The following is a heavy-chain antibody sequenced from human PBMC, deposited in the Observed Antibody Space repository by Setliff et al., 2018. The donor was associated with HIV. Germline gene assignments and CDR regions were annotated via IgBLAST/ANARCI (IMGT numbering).Heavy chain of an antibody. J-gene: IGHJ6*03. Sequence: SETLSLTCTVSGGSISGSSYYWGWIRQSPEKGLEWIGSIFHAGSTYYNPSLKSRVTLSVDTSETQYSLKLTSLIAADTAVYYCARSLAYCSGGGCSSGNYYYMDVWGKGTTVTVSS. V-gene: IGHV4-39*01. CDR3: ARSLAYCSGGGCSSGNYYYMDV. CDR1: GGSISGSSYY. CDR2: IFHAGST. D-gene: IGHD2-15*01.